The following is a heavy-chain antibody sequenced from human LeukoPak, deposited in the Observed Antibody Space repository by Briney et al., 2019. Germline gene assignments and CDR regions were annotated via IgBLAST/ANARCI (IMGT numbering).Heavy chain of an antibody. Sequence: GASVKVSCKASGYTFTGYYMHWVRQAPGQGLEWRGWINPNSGDTNYPQRFQGRVTLTRDTSINTAYMELSGLRSDDTAVYYCARVHRKYDSSGSLSSDWGQGTLVTVSS. J-gene: IGHJ4*02. CDR3: ARVHRKYDSSGSLSSD. CDR2: INPNSGDT. V-gene: IGHV1-2*02. D-gene: IGHD3-22*01. CDR1: GYTFTGYY.